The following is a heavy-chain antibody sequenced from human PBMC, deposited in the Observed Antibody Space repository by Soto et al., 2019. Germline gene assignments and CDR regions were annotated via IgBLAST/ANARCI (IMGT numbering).Heavy chain of an antibody. V-gene: IGHV1-69*12. CDR3: ASDFYCTGDCYPGGWYDP. Sequence: QVQLVQSGAEMRKPGSSVKVSCTASGDIFTKYTISWVRQAPGQGLEWMGGSIPISGVPNYAQKFRGRVTITADESTSTVYMTLSSLRSDDTAIYYCASDFYCTGDCYPGGWYDPWGQGTLVTVSS. D-gene: IGHD2-21*02. CDR2: SIPISGVP. J-gene: IGHJ5*02. CDR1: GDIFTKYT.